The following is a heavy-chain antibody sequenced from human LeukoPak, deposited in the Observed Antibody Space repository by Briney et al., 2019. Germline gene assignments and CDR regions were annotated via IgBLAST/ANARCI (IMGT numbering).Heavy chain of an antibody. V-gene: IGHV4-61*09. J-gene: IGHJ4*02. D-gene: IGHD3-10*01. CDR1: GGSISSGSYY. Sequence: SETLSLTCTVSGGSISSGSYYWSWIRQPAGKGLEWIGHIYTSGSTNYNPSLKSRVTISVDTSKNQFSLKLSSVTAADTAVYYCASEKLWFGEPVWGQGTLVTVSS. CDR2: IYTSGST. CDR3: ASEKLWFGEPV.